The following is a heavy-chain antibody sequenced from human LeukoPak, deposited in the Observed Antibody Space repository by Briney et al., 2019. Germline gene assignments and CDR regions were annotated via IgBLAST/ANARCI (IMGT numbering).Heavy chain of an antibody. D-gene: IGHD5-24*01. Sequence: GESLKISFQGSGYNFAEYWIIWVRQMPGKGLEWMGIIYPGDSDTTYSPSFQGQVTISGDKSINTVYLQWNSLEASDTAMYFCARVGDGYFDYWAQGTLVTVSS. J-gene: IGHJ4*02. V-gene: IGHV5-51*01. CDR1: GYNFAEYW. CDR2: IYPGDSDT. CDR3: ARVGDGYFDY.